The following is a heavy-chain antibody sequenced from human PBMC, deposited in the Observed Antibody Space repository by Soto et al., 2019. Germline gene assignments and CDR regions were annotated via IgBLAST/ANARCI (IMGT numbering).Heavy chain of an antibody. V-gene: IGHV3-43*01. Sequence: GGSLRLSCAASGFTFDDYTMHWVRQAPGKGLEWVSLISWDGGSTYYADSVKGRFTISRDNSKNSLYLQMNSLRTEDTALYYCAKDIVRESSGYSAEYFQHWGQGTLVTVSS. D-gene: IGHD3-22*01. CDR3: AKDIVRESSGYSAEYFQH. CDR1: GFTFDDYT. CDR2: ISWDGGST. J-gene: IGHJ1*01.